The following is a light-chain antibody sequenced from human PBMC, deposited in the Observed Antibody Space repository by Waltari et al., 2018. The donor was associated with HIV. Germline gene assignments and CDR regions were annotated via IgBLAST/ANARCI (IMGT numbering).Light chain of an antibody. J-gene: IGKJ4*01. CDR3: MQATQYPRLT. Sequence: EIVLTQTPLSSPVTLGQPASISCRSSQSLLHSDGTTYLSWLHQRPGQPPRRLIYKVSQRFSGVPDRFSGSGAGTEFTLEITRVEADDVGIYYCMQATQYPRLTFGGGTKGEIK. CDR1: QSLLHSDGTTY. V-gene: IGKV2-24*01. CDR2: KVS.